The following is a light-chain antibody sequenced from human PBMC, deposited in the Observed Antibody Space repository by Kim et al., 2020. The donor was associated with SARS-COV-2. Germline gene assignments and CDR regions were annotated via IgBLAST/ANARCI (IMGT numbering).Light chain of an antibody. Sequence: DTLMTQSPLSLPVTPGEPASISCRSSQSLLHINGHNYLDWYLQKPGQSPQLLIYLGSNRASGVPDRFSGSESGTDFTLKISRVEAEDVGVYYCMQSLQTPYTFGQGTKLEI. CDR2: LGS. V-gene: IGKV2-28*01. J-gene: IGKJ2*01. CDR1: QSLLHINGHNY. CDR3: MQSLQTPYT.